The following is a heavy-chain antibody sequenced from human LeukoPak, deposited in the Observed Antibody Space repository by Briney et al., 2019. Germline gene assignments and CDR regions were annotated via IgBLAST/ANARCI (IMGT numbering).Heavy chain of an antibody. CDR1: GFTVSSNY. D-gene: IGHD2-15*01. CDR3: ARGLYSRGWFDP. J-gene: IGHJ5*02. V-gene: IGHV3-53*01. CDR2: IYSGGST. Sequence: GGSLRLSCAASGFTVSSNYMSWVRQAPGKGLEWVSVIYSGGSTYYADSVKGRFTISRDNSKNTLHLQMNSLRAEDTAVYYCARGLYSRGWFDPWGQGTLVTVSS.